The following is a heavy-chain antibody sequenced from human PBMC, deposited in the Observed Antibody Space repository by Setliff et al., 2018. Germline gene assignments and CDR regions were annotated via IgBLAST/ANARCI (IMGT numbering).Heavy chain of an antibody. J-gene: IGHJ4*02. CDR2: IYYRGDT. CDR1: GGSISSGVYY. V-gene: IGHV4-39*01. Sequence: LSLTCTVSGGSISSGVYYWAWIRQPPGKELEWIGRIYYRGDTYYNASLKSRLTLSVDTSKNQVSLNLRSVTAADTAVYYCARTGTYRYFDYWGQGTQVTVSS. D-gene: IGHD1-1*01. CDR3: ARTGTYRYFDY.